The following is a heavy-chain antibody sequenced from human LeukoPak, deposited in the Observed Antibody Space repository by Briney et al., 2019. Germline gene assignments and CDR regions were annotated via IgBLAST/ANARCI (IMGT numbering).Heavy chain of an antibody. D-gene: IGHD6-13*01. J-gene: IGHJ4*02. CDR1: GYTLTELS. CDR3: ATARFKYSSSWYYFDY. CDR2: FDPEDGET. V-gene: IGHV1-24*01. Sequence: ASVKVSCKVSGYTLTELSMHWVRQAPGKGLEWMGGFDPEDGETIYAQKFQGRVTMTEDTSTDTAYMELSSLRSEDTAVYYCATARFKYSSSWYYFDYWGQGTLVTVSS.